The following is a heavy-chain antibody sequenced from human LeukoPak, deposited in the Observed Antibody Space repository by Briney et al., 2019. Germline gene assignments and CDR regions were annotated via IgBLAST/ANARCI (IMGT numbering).Heavy chain of an antibody. CDR1: GFTFSSYA. V-gene: IGHV3-30-3*01. Sequence: LPGRSLRPSCAASGFTFSSYAMHWVRQAPGKGLGWVAAISNDGSNKNYADSVKGRFTNSRNNSKNTLYLQMNSLRAEDTAVYYGAREPRAGRRYFDLWGRGTLVTVSS. CDR2: ISNDGSNK. J-gene: IGHJ2*01. CDR3: AREPRAGRRYFDL.